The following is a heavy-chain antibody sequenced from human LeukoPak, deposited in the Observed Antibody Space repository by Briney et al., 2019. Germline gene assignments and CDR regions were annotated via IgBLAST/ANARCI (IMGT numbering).Heavy chain of an antibody. CDR2: IIPIFGTA. J-gene: IGHJ4*02. Sequence: SVKVSCKASGGTFSSYAISWVRQAPGQGLEWMGRIIPIFGTANYAQKFQGRVTITSDESTSTAYMELSSLRSEDTAVYYCARALTSPKEGEYTGGFDYWGQGSLVTVSS. D-gene: IGHD5-12*01. V-gene: IGHV1-69*15. CDR1: GGTFSSYA. CDR3: ARALTSPKEGEYTGGFDY.